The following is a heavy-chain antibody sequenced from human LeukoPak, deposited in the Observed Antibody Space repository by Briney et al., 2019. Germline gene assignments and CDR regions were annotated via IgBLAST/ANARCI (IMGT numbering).Heavy chain of an antibody. Sequence: ETLSLTCAVYGGSFSGYYWSWIRQPPGKGLEWIGEINRSGSTNYNPSLKSRVTISVDTSKNQSSLKLSSVTAADTAVYYCARGKIAAAGNYYYYCGMDVWGQGTTVTVSS. J-gene: IGHJ6*02. CDR3: ARGKIAAAGNYYYYCGMDV. D-gene: IGHD6-13*01. V-gene: IGHV4-34*01. CDR2: INRSGST. CDR1: GGSFSGYY.